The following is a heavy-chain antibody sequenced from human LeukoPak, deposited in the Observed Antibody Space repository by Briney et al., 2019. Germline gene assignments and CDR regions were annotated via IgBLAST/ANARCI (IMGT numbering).Heavy chain of an antibody. Sequence: SETLSLTCTVSGGSISSGSYYWSWIRQPAGKGLEWIGRTYTSGSTNYNPSLKSRVTISVDTSKNQFSLKLSSVTAADTAVYYCARVSNGWFDPWGQGTLVTVSS. V-gene: IGHV4-61*02. CDR3: ARVSNGWFDP. J-gene: IGHJ5*02. CDR2: TYTSGST. CDR1: GGSISSGSYY. D-gene: IGHD4-11*01.